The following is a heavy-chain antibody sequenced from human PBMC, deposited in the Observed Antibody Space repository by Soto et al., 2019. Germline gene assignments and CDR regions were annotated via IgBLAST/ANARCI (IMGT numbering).Heavy chain of an antibody. Sequence: GGSLRLSCAASGFTFSTYAMSWVRQAPGKGLEWVSAISGSGGSTYYADSVKGRFTISRDNAKNTLYLQMNSLRAEDTAVYYCAKVSGRNSGRAYWGQGTPVTVSS. CDR3: AKVSGRNSGRAY. CDR1: GFTFSTYA. V-gene: IGHV3-23*01. J-gene: IGHJ4*02. CDR2: ISGSGGST. D-gene: IGHD4-4*01.